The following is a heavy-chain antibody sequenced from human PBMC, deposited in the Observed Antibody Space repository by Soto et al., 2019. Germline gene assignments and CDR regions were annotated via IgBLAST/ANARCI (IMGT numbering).Heavy chain of an antibody. V-gene: IGHV4-59*01. Sequence: SETLSLTCTVSGGSISSYYWTWIRQPPGKGLEWVGYVYYSGTTYYNPSLQSRVTISVDTSKNQFSLKVKSVTAADTAIYYCARAGSTWRYFFDYWGQGSLVNVSS. CDR3: ARAGSTWRYFFDY. CDR2: VYYSGTT. CDR1: GGSISSYY. J-gene: IGHJ4*02. D-gene: IGHD6-13*01.